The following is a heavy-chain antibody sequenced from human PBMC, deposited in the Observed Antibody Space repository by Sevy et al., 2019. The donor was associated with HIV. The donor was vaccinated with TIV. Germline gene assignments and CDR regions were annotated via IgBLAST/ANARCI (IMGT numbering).Heavy chain of an antibody. CDR2: IYNSGNT. Sequence: SETLPLTCTVSGGSIRRYYWSWIRQPPGKGLEWIGYIYNSGNTNYNPSLKSRVTISVDTSKNQFSLRLSSVTAADTAVYYCARVFDSEGAFDLWGQGTMVTVSS. V-gene: IGHV4-59*13. J-gene: IGHJ3*01. D-gene: IGHD2-21*01. CDR1: GGSIRRYY. CDR3: ARVFDSEGAFDL.